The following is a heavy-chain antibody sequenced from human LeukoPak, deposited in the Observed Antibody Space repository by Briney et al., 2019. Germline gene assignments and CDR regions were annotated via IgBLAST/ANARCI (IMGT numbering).Heavy chain of an antibody. Sequence: SETLSLTCTVSGGSISSASYNWVWIRQPPGRGLEWIVTISSSGSPYYSPPLQSRVTISVDTSKNQFSLKLSSVTAADTAVYYCARLSDILTAYDFWGQGTLVTVSS. CDR2: ISSSGSP. J-gene: IGHJ4*02. CDR3: ARLSDILTAYDF. CDR1: GGSISSASYN. D-gene: IGHD3-9*01. V-gene: IGHV4-39*01.